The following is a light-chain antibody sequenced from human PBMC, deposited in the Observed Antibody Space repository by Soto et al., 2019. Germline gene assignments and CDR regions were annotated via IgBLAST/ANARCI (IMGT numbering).Light chain of an antibody. J-gene: IGKJ5*01. CDR3: KQFRSFPIT. CDR2: FAS. Sequence: DIQMPQSQSSLSASVGERFTITGRASQDIGSHLAWYQKKPEKANKSLIYFASTLQSGVPSRFSASGSGTDFTLTISSLQPEEFATYYCKQFRSFPITVGHGTRLEIK. CDR1: QDIGSH. V-gene: IGKV1D-16*01.